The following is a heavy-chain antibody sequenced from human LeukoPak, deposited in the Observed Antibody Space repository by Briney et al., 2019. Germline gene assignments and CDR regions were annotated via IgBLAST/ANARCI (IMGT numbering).Heavy chain of an antibody. CDR3: ARTSGTYSRYQFDY. D-gene: IGHD6-25*01. Sequence: SETLSLTCTVSGYSISSGYYWGWIRQPAGKGLEWIGRIYTSGSTNYNPSLKSRVTISVDTSRNQFSLKLSSVTAADTAVYYCARTSGTYSRYQFDYWGQGTLVTVSS. CDR1: GYSISSGYY. V-gene: IGHV4-61*02. J-gene: IGHJ4*02. CDR2: IYTSGST.